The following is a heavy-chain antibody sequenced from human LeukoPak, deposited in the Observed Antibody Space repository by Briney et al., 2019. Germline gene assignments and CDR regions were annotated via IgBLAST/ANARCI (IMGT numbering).Heavy chain of an antibody. Sequence: SSETLSLTCTASGGSIGSSSYYWGWIRQPPGKGLEWIGSIYYSGSTYYNPSLKSRVTISVDTSKNQFSLKLSSVTAADTAVYYCARPVGIAAAGTNWFDPWGQGTLVTVSS. CDR2: IYYSGST. D-gene: IGHD6-13*01. V-gene: IGHV4-39*01. J-gene: IGHJ5*02. CDR3: ARPVGIAAAGTNWFDP. CDR1: GGSIGSSSYY.